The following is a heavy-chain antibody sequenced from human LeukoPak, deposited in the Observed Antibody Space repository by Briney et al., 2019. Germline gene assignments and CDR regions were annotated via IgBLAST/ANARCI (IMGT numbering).Heavy chain of an antibody. CDR3: ARVLFMFRGEDTWFDP. CDR2: IHPGYSDI. V-gene: IGHV5-51*01. CDR1: GYPFSNYW. Sequence: GESLKISCQGSGYPFSNYWIGWVRQVSGKGLEWMGVIHPGYSDIRYSPSFQGQVIISADKSISTSYLHWSSLKASDTAIYYCARVLFMFRGEDTWFDPWGQGTLVTVSS. J-gene: IGHJ5*02. D-gene: IGHD3-10*01.